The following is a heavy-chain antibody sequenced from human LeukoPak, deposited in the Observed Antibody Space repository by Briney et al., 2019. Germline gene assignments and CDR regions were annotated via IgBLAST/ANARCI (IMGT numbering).Heavy chain of an antibody. CDR1: GFTFSTYW. J-gene: IGHJ3*02. Sequence: GGSLRLSCAAPGFTFSTYWMHWVRQAPGKGLVWVSRINRDGSSTNYADSVKGRFTISRDNAKNTVYLQMNSLSAEDTAMYYCTFSSYGDHVGVDAFDIWGQGTMVTVSS. V-gene: IGHV3-74*01. CDR3: TFSSYGDHVGVDAFDI. D-gene: IGHD4-17*01. CDR2: INRDGSST.